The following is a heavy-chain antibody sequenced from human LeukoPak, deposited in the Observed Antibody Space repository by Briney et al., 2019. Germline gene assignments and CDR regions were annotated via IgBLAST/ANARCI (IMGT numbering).Heavy chain of an antibody. D-gene: IGHD4-17*01. CDR2: IIPILGIA. V-gene: IGHV1-69*04. Sequence: LVKVSCKASGGTFSSYAISWVRQAPGQGLEWKGRIIPILGIANYAQKFQGRVTITADKSTSTAYMELSSLRSGDTAVYYCARGDNGDNWFDPWGQGTLVTVSS. CDR3: ARGDNGDNWFDP. CDR1: GGTFSSYA. J-gene: IGHJ5*02.